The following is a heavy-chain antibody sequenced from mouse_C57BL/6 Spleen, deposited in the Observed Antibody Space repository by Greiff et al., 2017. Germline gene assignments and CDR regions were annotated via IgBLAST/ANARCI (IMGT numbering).Heavy chain of an antibody. V-gene: IGHV14-4*01. CDR3: TTWTLYDYDRAY. J-gene: IGHJ3*01. D-gene: IGHD2-4*01. CDR1: GFNIKDDY. Sequence: EVQLQESGAELVRPGASVKLSCTASGFNIKDDYMHWVKQRPEQGLEWIGWIDPENGDTEYASKFQGKATITADTSSNTAYLQLSSLTSEDTAVYYCTTWTLYDYDRAYWGQGTVVTVSA. CDR2: IDPENGDT.